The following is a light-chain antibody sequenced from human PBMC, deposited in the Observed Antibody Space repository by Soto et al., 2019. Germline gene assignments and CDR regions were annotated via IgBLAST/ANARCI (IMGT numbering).Light chain of an antibody. V-gene: IGLV2-14*03. CDR1: SSDVGGYNY. CDR3: TSYTSSSTLL. J-gene: IGLJ3*02. CDR2: XXX. Sequence: QSALTQPASVSGSPGQSITISCTGTSSDVGGYNYVSWYQQHPGKAPNLLIYXXXYRPSXXXXXXXGSKSGNTASLTISGLRAEDEADYYCTSYTSSSTLLFGGGTKVTVL.